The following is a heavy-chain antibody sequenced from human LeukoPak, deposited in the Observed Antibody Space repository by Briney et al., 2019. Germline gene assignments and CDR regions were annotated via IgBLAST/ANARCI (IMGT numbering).Heavy chain of an antibody. CDR2: IRFDGSIE. CDR3: AKQYGAYFEY. D-gene: IGHD3-10*01. V-gene: IGHV3-30*02. CDR1: GFTFSTYG. Sequence: GGSLRLSCAASGFTFSTYGMHWVRQAPGKGPEWVAFIRFDGSIEYYADSVRGRFTISRDNSKNTLYLQMDSLRPEDTAVYYCAKQYGAYFEYWGQGTLVSVSS. J-gene: IGHJ4*02.